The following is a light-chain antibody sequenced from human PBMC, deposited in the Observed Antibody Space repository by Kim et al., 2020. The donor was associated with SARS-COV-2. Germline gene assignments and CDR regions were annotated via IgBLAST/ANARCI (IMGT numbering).Light chain of an antibody. Sequence: GQRVTISCSGSSANIGSNTVNGYQHIPGTAPNLLIYSNDQRPSGVPDRFSGSKSGTSASLAISGLQSEDEADYYCAPWDDSLSGPVFGGGTQLTVL. CDR1: SANIGSNT. V-gene: IGLV1-44*01. J-gene: IGLJ3*02. CDR2: SND. CDR3: APWDDSLSGPV.